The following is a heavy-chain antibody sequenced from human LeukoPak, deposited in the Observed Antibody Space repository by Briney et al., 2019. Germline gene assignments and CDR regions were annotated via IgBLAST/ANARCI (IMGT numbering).Heavy chain of an antibody. D-gene: IGHD3-3*01. CDR2: IYPGDSDT. J-gene: IGHJ6*03. V-gene: IGHV5-51*04. Sequence: GESLKISCKGSGYSFTSYWIGWVRQMPGKGLEWMGIIYPGDSDTRYSPSFQGQVTISADKPISTAYLQWSSLKASDTAMYYCARGYDFWSGYPNYYYYMDVWGKGTTVTVSS. CDR1: GYSFTSYW. CDR3: ARGYDFWSGYPNYYYYMDV.